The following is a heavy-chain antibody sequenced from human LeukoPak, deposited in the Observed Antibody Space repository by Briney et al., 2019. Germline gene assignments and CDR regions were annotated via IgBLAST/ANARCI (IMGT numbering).Heavy chain of an antibody. Sequence: ASVKVSCKASGYTFTGYYMHWVRQAPGQGLEWMGWINPNSGGTNYAQKFQGRVTMTRDTSISTAYMELSRLRSDDTAVYYCARVSSLLWFGESYYDYWGQGTLVTVSS. V-gene: IGHV1-2*02. CDR1: GYTFTGYY. CDR2: INPNSGGT. D-gene: IGHD3-10*01. CDR3: ARVSSLLWFGESYYDY. J-gene: IGHJ4*02.